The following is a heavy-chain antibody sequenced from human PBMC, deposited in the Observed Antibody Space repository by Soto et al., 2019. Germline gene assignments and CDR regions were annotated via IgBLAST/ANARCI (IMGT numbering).Heavy chain of an antibody. CDR2: INPSGGST. J-gene: IGHJ4*02. V-gene: IGHV1-46*01. CDR1: VYTLIMYY. D-gene: IGHD3-22*01. Sequence: ASVTVSCKESVYTLIMYYIHCMRQAPGQGLEWMGLINPSGGSTTYAQKFQGRVTMTRDTSTSTVYMDLSSLRSEDSAVYYCARSPYSSGYHYAIDYWGQGTQVTV. CDR3: ARSPYSSGYHYAIDY.